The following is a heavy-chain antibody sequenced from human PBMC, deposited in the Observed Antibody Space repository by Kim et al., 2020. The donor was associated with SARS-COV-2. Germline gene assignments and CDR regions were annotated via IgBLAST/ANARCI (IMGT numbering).Heavy chain of an antibody. CDR1: GFTFDDYA. J-gene: IGHJ6*02. D-gene: IGHD3-10*01. V-gene: IGHV3-9*01. CDR3: AKDISTYYGSGSYYDEDYGMAV. Sequence: GGSLRLSCAASGFTFDDYAMHWVRQAPGKGLEWVSGISWNSGTIGYADSVKGRFIISRDNAKNSLYLQMNSLRAEDTAFYYCAKDISTYYGSGSYYDEDYGMAVWGQGTTVTVSS. CDR2: ISWNSGTI.